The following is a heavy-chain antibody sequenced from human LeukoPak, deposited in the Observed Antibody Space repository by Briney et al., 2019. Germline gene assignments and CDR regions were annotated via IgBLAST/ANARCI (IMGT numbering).Heavy chain of an antibody. CDR1: GFTFSSYA. CDR2: ISYDGSNK. Sequence: GGSLRLSCAASGFTFSSYAMHWVRQAPGKGLEWVAVISYDGSNKYYADSVKGRFTISRDNSKNTLYLQMNSLRAEDTAVYYWARGRRGYCSGGSCYSNPYGMDVWGQGTTVTVSS. CDR3: ARGRRGYCSGGSCYSNPYGMDV. J-gene: IGHJ6*02. V-gene: IGHV3-30*04. D-gene: IGHD2-15*01.